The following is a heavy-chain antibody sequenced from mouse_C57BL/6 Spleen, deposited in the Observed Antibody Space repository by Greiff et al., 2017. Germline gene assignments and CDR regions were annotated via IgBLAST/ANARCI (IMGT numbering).Heavy chain of an antibody. CDR1: GFTFSNYW. CDR3: TDDGYSYAMDY. D-gene: IGHD2-3*01. CDR2: IRLKSDNYAT. Sequence: DVQLQESGGGLVQPGGSMKLSCVASGFTFSNYWMNWVRQSPETGLEWVAQIRLKSDNYATHYAESVKGRFTISRDDSKSSVYLQMNNLRAEDTGIYYCTDDGYSYAMDYWGQGTSVTVSS. J-gene: IGHJ4*01. V-gene: IGHV6-3*01.